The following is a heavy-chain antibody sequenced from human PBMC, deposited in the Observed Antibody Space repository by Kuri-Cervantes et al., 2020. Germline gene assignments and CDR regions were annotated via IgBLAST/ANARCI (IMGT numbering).Heavy chain of an antibody. V-gene: IGHV3-30-3*01. CDR3: ARSPLDYGDLDY. CDR2: ISYDGSNK. Sequence: GESLKISCAASGFTFSSYAMHWVRQAPGKGLEWVAVISYDGSNKYYADSVKGRFTISRDNSKNTLYLQMNSLRAEDTAVYYCARSPLDYGDLDYWGQGTLVTVSS. CDR1: GFTFSSYA. J-gene: IGHJ4*02. D-gene: IGHD4-17*01.